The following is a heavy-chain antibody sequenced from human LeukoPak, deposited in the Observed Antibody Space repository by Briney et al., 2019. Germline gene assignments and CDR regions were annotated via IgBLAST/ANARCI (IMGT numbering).Heavy chain of an antibody. V-gene: IGHV1-58*02. J-gene: IGHJ6*02. D-gene: IGHD1-26*01. Sequence: ASVKVSCKASGFTFTSSAMQWVRQARGQRLEWIGWIVVGSGNTNYAQKFQERVTITRDMSTSTAYMELSSLRSEDTAVYYCAADREGGLHLRVYYYGMDVWGQGTTVTVSS. CDR2: IVVGSGNT. CDR1: GFTFTSSA. CDR3: AADREGGLHLRVYYYGMDV.